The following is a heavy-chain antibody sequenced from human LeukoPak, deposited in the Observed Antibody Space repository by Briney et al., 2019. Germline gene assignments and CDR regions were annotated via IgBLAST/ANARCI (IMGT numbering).Heavy chain of an antibody. CDR1: GGSISSYY. V-gene: IGHV4-59*12. J-gene: IGHJ4*02. D-gene: IGHD5-24*01. CDR3: ARDDLTDGYNRNFDY. CDR2: IYYSGST. Sequence: SETLSLTCTVSGGSISSYYWSWIRQPPGKGLEWIGYIYYSGSTNYNPSLKSRVTISVGTSKNQFSLKLSSVTAADTAVYYCARDDLTDGYNRNFDYWGQGTLVSVSS.